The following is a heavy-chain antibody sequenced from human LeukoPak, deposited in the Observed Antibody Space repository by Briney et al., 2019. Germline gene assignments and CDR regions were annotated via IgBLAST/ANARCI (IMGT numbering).Heavy chain of an antibody. CDR1: GYTFTSYY. CDR3: AREGEMADYTGASIPPHDAFDI. J-gene: IGHJ3*02. V-gene: IGHV1-46*01. Sequence: ASVKVSCKASGYTFTSYYMHWVRQAPGQGLEWMGIINPSGGSTSYAQTLQGRVTMTRDTSTSTVYMELSSLRSEGTDVYYCAREGEMADYTGASIPPHDAFDIWGQGTMVTVSS. D-gene: IGHD5-24*01. CDR2: INPSGGST.